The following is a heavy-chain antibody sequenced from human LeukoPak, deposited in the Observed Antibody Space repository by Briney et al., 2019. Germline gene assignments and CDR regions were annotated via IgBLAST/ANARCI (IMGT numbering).Heavy chain of an antibody. CDR3: ARGRRASMGNWNFIS. V-gene: IGHV1-8*02. D-gene: IGHD1-7*01. CDR2: MNPNSGNT. J-gene: IGHJ4*02. CDR1: GHTFTSYD. Sequence: ASVKVSCKASGHTFTSYDINWVRQATGQGLEWMGWMNPNSGNTGYAQKFQDRVTMTRNTSISTAYMELSSLRSEDTAVYYCARGRRASMGNWNFISWGQGTLVTVSS.